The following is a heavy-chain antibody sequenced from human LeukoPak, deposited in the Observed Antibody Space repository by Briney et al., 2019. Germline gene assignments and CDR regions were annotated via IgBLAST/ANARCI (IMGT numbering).Heavy chain of an antibody. V-gene: IGHV3-21*01. J-gene: IGHJ4*02. D-gene: IGHD3-22*01. CDR3: ASDYYYDSSEDHAN. Sequence: SVKGRFTISRDNAKNSLYLQMNSLRAEDTAVYYCASDYYYDSSEDHANWGQGTLVTVSS.